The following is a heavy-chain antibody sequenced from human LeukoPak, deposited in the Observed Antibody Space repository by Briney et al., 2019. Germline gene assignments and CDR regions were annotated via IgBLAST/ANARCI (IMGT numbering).Heavy chain of an antibody. CDR2: IYYSGST. CDR3: ARDSESGSYAAY. V-gene: IGHV4-59*01. Sequence: PSETLSLTCTVSGGSISSYYWSWIRQPPGKGLEGIGYIYYSGSTNYNPSLKSRVTISVDTSKNQFSLKLSSVTAADTAVYYCARDSESGSYAAYWGQGTLVTVSS. J-gene: IGHJ4*02. D-gene: IGHD1-26*01. CDR1: GGSISSYY.